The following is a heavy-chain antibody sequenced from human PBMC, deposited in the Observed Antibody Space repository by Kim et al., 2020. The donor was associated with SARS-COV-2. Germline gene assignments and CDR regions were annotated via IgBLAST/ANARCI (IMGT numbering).Heavy chain of an antibody. D-gene: IGHD4-4*01. CDR1: GFTFSGYN. V-gene: IGHV3-48*02. CDR3: ARGGPVTGFDY. CDR2: ISSSGSTT. Sequence: GGSLRLSCAASGFTFSGYNMNWVRQAPGKGLEWVSYISSSGSTTNYADSVKGRFTISRDNAKNSLYLQMSSLRDDDTSVYFCARGGPVTGFDYWGQGTLVTVSS. J-gene: IGHJ4*02.